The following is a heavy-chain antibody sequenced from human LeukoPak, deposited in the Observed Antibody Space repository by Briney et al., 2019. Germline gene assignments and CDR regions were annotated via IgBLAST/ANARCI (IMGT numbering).Heavy chain of an antibody. D-gene: IGHD3-10*01. J-gene: IGHJ3*02. CDR1: GFTFSSYG. CDR3: ARDLITMVRGVIGDAFDI. CDR2: IKQDGSEK. Sequence: PGGSLRLSCAASGFTFSSYGMHWVRQAPGKGLEWVANIKQDGSEKYYVDSVKGRFTISRDNAKNSLYLQMNSLRAEDTAVYYCARDLITMVRGVIGDAFDIWGQGTMVTVSS. V-gene: IGHV3-7*01.